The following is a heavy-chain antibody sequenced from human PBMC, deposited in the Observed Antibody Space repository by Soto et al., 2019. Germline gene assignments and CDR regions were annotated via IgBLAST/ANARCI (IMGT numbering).Heavy chain of an antibody. CDR2: TYYRSKWYN. Sequence: SPTLSLTCAISGDSVSSNSAAWNWIRQSPSRGLEWLGRTYYRSKWYNDYAVSVKSRIVINRDTSKNQFSLQLNSVTPEDTAVYYCARGESISVAWFDYWGQGTLVTVSS. V-gene: IGHV6-1*01. CDR3: ARGESISVAWFDY. CDR1: GDSVSSNSAA. D-gene: IGHD6-19*01. J-gene: IGHJ4*02.